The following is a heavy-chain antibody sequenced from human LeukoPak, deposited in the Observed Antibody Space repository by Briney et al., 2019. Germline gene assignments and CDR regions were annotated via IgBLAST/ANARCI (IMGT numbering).Heavy chain of an antibody. D-gene: IGHD3-22*01. CDR1: GYTFTSYG. J-gene: IGHJ4*02. V-gene: IGHV1-18*01. CDR3: ARMRYDTSGYFDFDS. CDR2: ISAYNGNT. Sequence: ASVKVSCKASGYTFTSYGISWVRQAPGQGLEGRGWISAYNGNTNYAQKLQGRVTMTTDTSTSTAYMELRSLRSDDTAVYYCARMRYDTSGYFDFDSWGQGTLVTVSS.